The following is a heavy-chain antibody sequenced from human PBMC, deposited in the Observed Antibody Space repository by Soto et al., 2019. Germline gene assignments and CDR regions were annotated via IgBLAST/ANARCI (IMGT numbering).Heavy chain of an antibody. CDR1: GFSLSTSGVG. J-gene: IGHJ4*02. CDR2: IFWDDDK. CDR3: AHKDIVATAFDY. V-gene: IGHV2-5*02. D-gene: IGHD5-12*01. Sequence: QITLKESGPTLVKPTQTLTLTCTFSGFSLSTSGVGVGWIRQPPGKALEWLALIFWDDDKRYSPSLKSRLTITKDTSKNLVVLTMTNMDPVDTATYYCAHKDIVATAFDYWGQGTLVTVSS.